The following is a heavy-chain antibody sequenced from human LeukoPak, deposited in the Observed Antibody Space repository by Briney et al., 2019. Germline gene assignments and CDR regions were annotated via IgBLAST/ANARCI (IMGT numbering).Heavy chain of an antibody. CDR2: INHNGNVN. D-gene: IGHD3-16*02. CDR1: GFTFSSYW. CDR3: AKGRSSYPMDYIFDF. Sequence: GGSLRLSCAASGFTFSSYWMNWARQAPGKGLEWVASINHNGNVNYYVDSVKGRFTISRDNSKNTLYVQMNSLRADDAAVYYCAKGRSSYPMDYIFDFWGQGTLVTVSS. J-gene: IGHJ4*02. V-gene: IGHV3-7*01.